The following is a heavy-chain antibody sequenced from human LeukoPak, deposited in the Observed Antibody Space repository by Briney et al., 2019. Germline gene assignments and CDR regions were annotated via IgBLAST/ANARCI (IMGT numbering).Heavy chain of an antibody. CDR1: GFTFDDYA. CDR2: ISWNSGNI. J-gene: IGHJ5*02. CDR3: ARESGWFDP. Sequence: GRSLRLSCAASGFTFDDYAMQWVRQAPGKGLEGVSGISWNSGNIVYADSVKGRFTISRDNAKNSLYLQMNSLRAEDPALYYCARESGWFDPWGQGTLVTVSS. V-gene: IGHV3-9*01. D-gene: IGHD1-26*01.